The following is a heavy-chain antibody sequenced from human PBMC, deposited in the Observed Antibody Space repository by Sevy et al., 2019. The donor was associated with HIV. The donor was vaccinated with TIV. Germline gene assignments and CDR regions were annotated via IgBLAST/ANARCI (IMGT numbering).Heavy chain of an antibody. V-gene: IGHV4-31*03. Sequence: SETLSLTCTVSGGSISSGGYYWSWIRQHPGKGLEWIGYIYYSGSTYYNPSLKSRVTISVDTSKNQFSLKLSSVTAADTAVYYCASIFKEGYGSGNQSVGDYWGQGTLVTVSS. CDR3: ASIFKEGYGSGNQSVGDY. CDR1: GGSISSGGYY. CDR2: IYYSGST. J-gene: IGHJ4*02. D-gene: IGHD3-10*01.